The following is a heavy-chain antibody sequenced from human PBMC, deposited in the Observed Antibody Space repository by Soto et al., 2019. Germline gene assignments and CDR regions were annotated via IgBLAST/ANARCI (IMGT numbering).Heavy chain of an antibody. CDR2: ISDSGATT. CDR3: AKEDTSSGSLDY. CDR1: GFPFGENA. J-gene: IGHJ4*02. V-gene: IGHV3-23*01. Sequence: PGGSLRLSCAASGFPFGENAMSWVRQAPGKGLERVSGISDSGATTYYADSVRGRFTISRDNSKNTLYLQMKSLRAEDSASYYCAKEDTSSGSLDYWGQGALVTVSS. D-gene: IGHD6-19*01.